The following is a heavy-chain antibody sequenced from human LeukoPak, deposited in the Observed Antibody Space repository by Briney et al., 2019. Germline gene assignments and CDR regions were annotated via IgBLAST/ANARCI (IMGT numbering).Heavy chain of an antibody. CDR3: AIAVAGEYFQH. J-gene: IGHJ1*01. CDR1: GYTFTGYY. V-gene: IGHV1-2*02. D-gene: IGHD6-19*01. CDR2: INPNSGGT. Sequence: GASVKVSCKASGYTFTGYYMHWVRQAPGQRLEWMGGINPNSGGTTYAQKFQGRVTMTRDTSISTAYMELSRLRSDDTAVYYCAIAVAGEYFQHWGQGTLVTVSS.